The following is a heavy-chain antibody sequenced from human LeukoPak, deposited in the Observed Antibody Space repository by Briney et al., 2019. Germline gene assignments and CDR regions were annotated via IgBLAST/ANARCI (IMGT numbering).Heavy chain of an antibody. CDR3: AKASQSDCSSTSCYLHYYYYGMDV. CDR1: GFTFSSYA. J-gene: IGHJ6*02. Sequence: QPGGSLRLSCAASGFTFSSYAMSWVRQAPGKGLEWVSAISGSGGSTYYADSVKGRFTISRDNSKNTLYLQMNSLRAEDTAVYYCAKASQSDCSSTSCYLHYYYYGMDVWGQGTTVTVSS. V-gene: IGHV3-23*01. D-gene: IGHD2-2*01. CDR2: ISGSGGST.